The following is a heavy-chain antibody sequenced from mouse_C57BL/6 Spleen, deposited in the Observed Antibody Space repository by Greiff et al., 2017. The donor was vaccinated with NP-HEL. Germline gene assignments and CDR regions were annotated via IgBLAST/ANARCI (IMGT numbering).Heavy chain of an antibody. CDR3: ARRPVHWYFDV. V-gene: IGHV5-17*01. CDR2: ISSGSSTI. CDR1: GFTFSDYG. J-gene: IGHJ1*03. Sequence: EVNVVESGGGLVKPGGSLKLSCAASGFTFSDYGMHWVRQAPEKGLEWVAYISSGSSTIYYADTVKGRFTISRDNAKNTLFLQMTSLRSEDTAMYYCARRPVHWYFDVWGTGTTVTVSS.